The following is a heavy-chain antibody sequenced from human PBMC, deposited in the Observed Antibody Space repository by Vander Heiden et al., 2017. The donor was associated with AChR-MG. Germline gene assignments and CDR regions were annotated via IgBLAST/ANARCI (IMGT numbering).Heavy chain of an antibody. D-gene: IGHD6-19*01. V-gene: IGHV4-39*01. J-gene: IGHJ4*02. CDR1: GGSISSSSYY. Sequence: QLQLQESGPGLVKPSETLSLTCTVSGGSISSSSYYWGWIRQPPGKGREWIGSIYYSGSTYYNPSLKSRVTISVDTSKNQFSLKLSSVTAADTAVYYCARRGSSGWYYFDYWGQGTLVTVSS. CDR2: IYYSGST. CDR3: ARRGSSGWYYFDY.